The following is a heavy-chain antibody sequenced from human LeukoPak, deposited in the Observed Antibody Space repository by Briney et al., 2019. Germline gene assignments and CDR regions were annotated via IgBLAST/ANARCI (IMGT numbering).Heavy chain of an antibody. D-gene: IGHD5-18*01. J-gene: IGHJ4*02. CDR1: GFTFSSYG. Sequence: GGSLRLSCAASGFTFSSYGMSWGRQAPGKGLEWVSYIRSSSSTMYYADPVKGRFTISRDNAKSSLYLQMSSLRDEDTAVYYCARARGYNHGPQDYYFDYWGQGTLVTVSS. CDR3: ARARGYNHGPQDYYFDY. CDR2: IRSSSSTM. V-gene: IGHV3-48*02.